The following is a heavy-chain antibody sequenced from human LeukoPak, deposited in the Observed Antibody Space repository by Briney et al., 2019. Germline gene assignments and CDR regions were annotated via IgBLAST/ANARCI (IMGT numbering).Heavy chain of an antibody. J-gene: IGHJ6*03. CDR2: LIPIFGTA. Sequence: SVKVSCEASGGTFSSSAISRVRQAPGQGLEWMGGLIPIFGTANYAQKFQGRVTITTDESTSTAYMELSSLRSEDTAVYYCARDGGDIVVVPAATDYYYYYMDVWGKGTTVTVSS. CDR3: ARDGGDIVVVPAATDYYYYYMDV. V-gene: IGHV1-69*05. D-gene: IGHD2-2*01. CDR1: GGTFSSSA.